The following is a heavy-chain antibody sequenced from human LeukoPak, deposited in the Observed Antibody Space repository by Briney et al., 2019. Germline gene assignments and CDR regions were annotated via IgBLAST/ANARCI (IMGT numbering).Heavy chain of an antibody. J-gene: IGHJ4*02. CDR1: GGTFSSYA. D-gene: IGHD3-9*01. CDR3: AGGRYFDWLPSYYFDY. Sequence: ASVKVSCKASGGTFSSYAISWVRQAPGQGLEWMGGIIPIFGTANYAQKFQGRVTITTDESTSTAYMELSSLRSEDTAVYHCAGGRYFDWLPSYYFDYWGQGTLVTVSS. V-gene: IGHV1-69*05. CDR2: IIPIFGTA.